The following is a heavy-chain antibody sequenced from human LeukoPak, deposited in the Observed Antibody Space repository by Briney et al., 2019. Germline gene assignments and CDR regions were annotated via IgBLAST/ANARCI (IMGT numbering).Heavy chain of an antibody. J-gene: IGHJ6*02. Sequence: SETLSLTCTVSGGSISSGGYYWSWIRQPPGKGLEWIGYIYHSGSTYYNPSLKSRVTISVDRSKNQFSLKLSSVTAADTAVYYCASERAVRYFDLRRGYYYYGMDVWGQGTTVTVSS. V-gene: IGHV4-30-2*01. CDR2: IYHSGST. CDR3: ASERAVRYFDLRRGYYYYGMDV. D-gene: IGHD3-9*01. CDR1: GGSISSGGYY.